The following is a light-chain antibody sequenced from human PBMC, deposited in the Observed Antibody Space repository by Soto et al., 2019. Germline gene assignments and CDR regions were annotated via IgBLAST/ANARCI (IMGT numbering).Light chain of an antibody. Sequence: EIVLTQSPATLSVSPGGRATLSCRASQDVMYDLAWYQQKPGQAPRLLVDGASTRATDAPPRFRGSGSGTEFSLTISSLQSEDFATYYCQQYRSWPRTFGQGYRVEIK. CDR1: QDVMYD. V-gene: IGKV3-15*01. CDR2: GAS. J-gene: IGKJ1*01. CDR3: QQYRSWPRT.